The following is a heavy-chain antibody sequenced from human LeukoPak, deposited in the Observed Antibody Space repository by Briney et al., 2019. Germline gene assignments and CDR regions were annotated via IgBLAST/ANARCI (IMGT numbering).Heavy chain of an antibody. CDR1: GFTVSSNY. J-gene: IGHJ4*02. CDR3: ASRIATAGSVDY. Sequence: GGSLRLSCAASGFTVSSNYMSWVRQVPGKGLEWVSVIYSSGSTYYADSVKGRFTISRDNSKNTLHLQMNTLRAEDTAVYYCASRIATAGSVDYWGQGTLVTVSS. CDR2: IYSSGST. V-gene: IGHV3-53*01. D-gene: IGHD6-13*01.